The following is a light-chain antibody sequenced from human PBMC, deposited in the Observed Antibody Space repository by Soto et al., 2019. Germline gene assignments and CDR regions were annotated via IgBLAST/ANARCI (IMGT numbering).Light chain of an antibody. J-gene: IGKJ1*01. V-gene: IGKV1-9*01. CDR2: AAS. CDR3: QQSYSTWT. CDR1: QDISDY. Sequence: DIQLTQSPSFLSASVGDRVTITFRASQDISDYLAWYQQRPGKAPKLLIYAASTLQSGVPSRFSGSGSGTDFTLTISSLQPEDFATYYCQQSYSTWTFGQGTKVDI.